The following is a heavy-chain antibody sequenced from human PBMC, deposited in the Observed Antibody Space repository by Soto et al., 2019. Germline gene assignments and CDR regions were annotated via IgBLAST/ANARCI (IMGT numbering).Heavy chain of an antibody. V-gene: IGHV2-26*01. J-gene: IGHJ4*02. D-gene: IGHD1-1*01. CDR2: IFSNDEK. Sequence: SGPTLVNPTETLTLTCTVSGFSLSNARMGVSWIRQPPGKALEWLAHIFSNDEKSYSTSLKSRLTISKDTSKSQVVLTMTNMDPVDTATYDCARMKWNDGWFDYWGQGNLVTFSS. CDR1: GFSLSNARMG. CDR3: ARMKWNDGWFDY.